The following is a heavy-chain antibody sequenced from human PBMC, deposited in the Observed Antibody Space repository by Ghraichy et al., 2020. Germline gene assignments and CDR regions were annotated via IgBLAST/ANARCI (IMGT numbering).Heavy chain of an antibody. Sequence: GGSLRLSCAASGFTFSSYSMNWVRQAPGKGLEWVSSISSSSSYIYYADSVKGRFTISRDNTKNSLYLQMNSLRAEDTAVYYCARDPSGYSYGLLDYFDYWGQGTLVTVSS. J-gene: IGHJ4*02. CDR1: GFTFSSYS. D-gene: IGHD5-18*01. V-gene: IGHV3-21*01. CDR2: ISSSSSYI. CDR3: ARDPSGYSYGLLDYFDY.